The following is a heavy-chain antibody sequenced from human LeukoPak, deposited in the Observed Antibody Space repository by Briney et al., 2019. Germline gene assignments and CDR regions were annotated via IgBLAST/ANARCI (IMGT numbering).Heavy chain of an antibody. Sequence: PGGTLRLSCAASGFTFSSYGMSWVRQAPGKGLEWVSAISGSGGSTYYADSVKGRFTISRDNSKNTLHLQMNSLRAEDTAVYYCALGDIAVAYWGQGTLVTVSS. J-gene: IGHJ4*02. CDR2: ISGSGGST. CDR1: GFTFSSYG. V-gene: IGHV3-23*01. D-gene: IGHD6-13*01. CDR3: ALGDIAVAY.